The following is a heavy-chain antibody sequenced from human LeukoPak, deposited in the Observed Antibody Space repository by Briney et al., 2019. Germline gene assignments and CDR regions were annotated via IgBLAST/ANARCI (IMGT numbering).Heavy chain of an antibody. Sequence: PSETLSPTCSVSGVSIKSYYWNWVRQSPGRGLEWIGYMHHSGSSHYNPFLKSRVSISLDTSKNQFYLRVSSVTAADTAVYYCAGGYGSSWSFDHWGQGTLATVSS. CDR2: MHHSGSS. V-gene: IGHV4-59*01. D-gene: IGHD2-2*01. J-gene: IGHJ4*02. CDR3: AGGYGSSWSFDH. CDR1: GVSIKSYY.